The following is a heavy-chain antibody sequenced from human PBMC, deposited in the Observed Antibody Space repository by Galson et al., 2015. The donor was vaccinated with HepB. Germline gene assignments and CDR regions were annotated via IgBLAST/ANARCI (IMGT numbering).Heavy chain of an antibody. J-gene: IGHJ4*02. V-gene: IGHV4-61*01. CDR1: GGYVGSGSYY. CDR3: ARTGGQWLDKDY. Sequence: SETLSLTCTVSGGYVGSGSYYWSWIRQPPGKGLEWIGNIYYSGSTNYNPSLKSRVTISVDTSKNQFSLKLSSVTAADTAVYYCARTGGQWLDKDYWGQGTLVTVSS. D-gene: IGHD6-19*01. CDR2: IYYSGST.